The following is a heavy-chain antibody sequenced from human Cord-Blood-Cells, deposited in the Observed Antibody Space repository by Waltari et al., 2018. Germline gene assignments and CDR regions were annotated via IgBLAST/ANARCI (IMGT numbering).Heavy chain of an antibody. CDR1: GFTFSNAW. Sequence: EVQLVESGGGLVKPGGSLRLSCAASGFTFSNAWMSWVRQAPGKGLEWVGHIKSKTDGGTTDYAAPVKGRFTISRDDSKNTLYLQMNSLKTEDTAVYYCTTDPHYWYFDLWGRGTLVTVSS. CDR3: TTDPHYWYFDL. CDR2: IKSKTDGGTT. J-gene: IGHJ2*01. V-gene: IGHV3-15*01.